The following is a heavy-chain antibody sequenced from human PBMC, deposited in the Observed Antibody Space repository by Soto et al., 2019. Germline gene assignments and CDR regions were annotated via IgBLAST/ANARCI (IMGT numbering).Heavy chain of an antibody. D-gene: IGHD1-20*01. J-gene: IGHJ4*02. CDR3: AKDGRITGTTYYFDY. Sequence: GGSLRLSCAASGFTFSSYGMHWVRQAPGKGLEWVAVISYDGSNKYYADSVKGRFTISRDNSKNTLYLQMNSLRAEDTAVYYCAKDGRITGTTYYFDYWGQGTLVTVSS. CDR1: GFTFSSYG. V-gene: IGHV3-30*18. CDR2: ISYDGSNK.